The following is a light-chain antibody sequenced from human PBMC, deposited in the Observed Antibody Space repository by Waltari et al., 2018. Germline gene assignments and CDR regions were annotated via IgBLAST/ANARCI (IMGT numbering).Light chain of an antibody. V-gene: IGLV2-23*01. CDR1: SSDVGGFNL. Sequence: QSALTQPASVSGSPGQSVTIPCSGSSSDVGGFNLASWYQQQPGKAPKLMIYEGNQRPSGISNRFSGAKSANTASLTISALKAEDEADYYCCSYAGNRTYVFGTGTEVTVL. CDR2: EGN. CDR3: CSYAGNRTYV. J-gene: IGLJ1*01.